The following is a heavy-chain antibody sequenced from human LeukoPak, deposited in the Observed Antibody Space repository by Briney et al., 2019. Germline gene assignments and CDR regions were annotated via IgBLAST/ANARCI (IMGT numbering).Heavy chain of an antibody. CDR3: AKGRNDSSGYYYPTYYYYYYGMDV. D-gene: IGHD3-22*01. CDR2: IKQDGSEK. Sequence: PGGSLRLSCAASGFTFSSYWMSWVRQAPGKGLEWVANIKQDGSEKYYVDSVKGRFTISRDNAKNSLYLQMNSLRAEDTAVYYCAKGRNDSSGYYYPTYYYYYYGMDVWGQGTTVTVSS. V-gene: IGHV3-7*05. CDR1: GFTFSSYW. J-gene: IGHJ6*02.